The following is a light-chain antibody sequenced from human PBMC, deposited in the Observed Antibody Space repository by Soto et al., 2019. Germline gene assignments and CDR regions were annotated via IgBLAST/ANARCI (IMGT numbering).Light chain of an antibody. Sequence: QSALTQPASVSGSPGQSITIPCTGTISDVGGYNYVSWYQQHPGKAPKLIIYDVTDRPSGVSDRFSGSKSDNMASLTISGLQDEDEADYYCNSYTTSGTWVFGGGTQLTVL. J-gene: IGLJ7*01. CDR1: ISDVGGYNY. CDR2: DVT. V-gene: IGLV2-14*01. CDR3: NSYTTSGTWV.